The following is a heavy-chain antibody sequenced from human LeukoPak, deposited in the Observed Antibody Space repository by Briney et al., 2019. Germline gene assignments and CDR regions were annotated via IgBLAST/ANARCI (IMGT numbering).Heavy chain of an antibody. Sequence: PGGSLRLSCAASGFTFSSYAMHWVRQAPGKGLEWVAVISYDGSNKYYADSVKGRFTISRDNSKNTLYLQMNSLRAEDTAVYYCASGPYYYDSSGYYYFDYWGQGTLVTVSS. V-gene: IGHV3-30-3*01. CDR2: ISYDGSNK. CDR3: ASGPYYYDSSGYYYFDY. CDR1: GFTFSSYA. J-gene: IGHJ4*02. D-gene: IGHD3-22*01.